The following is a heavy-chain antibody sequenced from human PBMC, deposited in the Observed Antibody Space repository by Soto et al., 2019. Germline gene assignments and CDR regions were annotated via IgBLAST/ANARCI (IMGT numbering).Heavy chain of an antibody. CDR2: INPSGGST. D-gene: IGHD6-19*01. CDR3: ARGIAVANWFDP. CDR1: GHTFTSYY. V-gene: IGHV1-46*01. J-gene: IGHJ5*02. Sequence: QVQLVQSGAEVKKPGASVKVSCKASGHTFTSYYIHWVRQAPGQGLEWMGIINPSGGSTTYTQKFQGRVTMNRDTSTSTVYMELSSLRSEDTAVYYCARGIAVANWFDPWGQGTLVTVSS.